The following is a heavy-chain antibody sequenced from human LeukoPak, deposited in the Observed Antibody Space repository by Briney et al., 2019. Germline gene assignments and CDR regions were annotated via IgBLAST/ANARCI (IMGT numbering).Heavy chain of an antibody. CDR1: GYTFTSHG. D-gene: IGHD3-22*01. CDR3: VRDPQSQYYDSSGLGYFDY. V-gene: IGHV1-18*01. CDR2: LSGYNGNT. J-gene: IGHJ4*02. Sequence: ASVKVSCKASGYTFTSHGICWVRQGLGQGLEWMGWLSGYNGNTNYAQKVQGRVTMTRDTSTTTAYMELRSLRSDDTAVYYCVRDPQSQYYDSSGLGYFDYWGQGTLVTVSS.